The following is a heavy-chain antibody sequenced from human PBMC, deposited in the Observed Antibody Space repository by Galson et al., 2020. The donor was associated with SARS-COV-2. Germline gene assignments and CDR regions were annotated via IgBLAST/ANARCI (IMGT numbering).Heavy chain of an antibody. CDR3: ARMGGGYSGGWSLDY. CDR2: IDGADYK. Sequence: SGPTLEKPTQTLTLTCTFSGFSLSTRGMYVSWIRQPQGKALERLARIDGADYKYYSTSLKTRLTISKDTSTNQVVLTMTDMDSVDTATYYCARMGGGYSGGWSLDYWGQGTLVTVSS. J-gene: IGHJ4*02. V-gene: IGHV2-70*11. D-gene: IGHD6-19*01. CDR1: GFSLSTRGMY.